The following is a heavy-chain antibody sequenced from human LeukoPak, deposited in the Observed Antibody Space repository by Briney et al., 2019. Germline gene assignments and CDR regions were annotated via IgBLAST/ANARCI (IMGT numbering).Heavy chain of an antibody. J-gene: IGHJ4*02. Sequence: GGSLRLSSAASGFTFSSYAMSWVRQAPGKGLEWVSAISGSGGSTYYADSVKGRFTISRDNSKNTLYLQMNSLRAEDTAVYYCAISNYDILTGYYRDYWGQGTLVTVSS. D-gene: IGHD3-9*01. CDR1: GFTFSSYA. V-gene: IGHV3-23*01. CDR3: AISNYDILTGYYRDY. CDR2: ISGSGGST.